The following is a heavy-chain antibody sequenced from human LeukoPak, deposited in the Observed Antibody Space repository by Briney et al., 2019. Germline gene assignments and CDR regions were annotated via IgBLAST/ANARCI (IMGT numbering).Heavy chain of an antibody. V-gene: IGHV4-59*01. CDR3: ARVGIQLGLVDY. Sequence: PSKTLSLTCTVSGASISSYYWSWIQQPPGKGLEWIGYIYYSGSTNYNPSLKSRVTISVDTSKNQFSLKLSSVTAADTAVYYCARVGIQLGLVDYWGQGTLVTVSS. CDR2: IYYSGST. D-gene: IGHD5-18*01. J-gene: IGHJ4*02. CDR1: GASISSYY.